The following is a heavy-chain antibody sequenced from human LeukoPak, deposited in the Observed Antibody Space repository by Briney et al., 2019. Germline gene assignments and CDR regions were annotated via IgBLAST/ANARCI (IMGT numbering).Heavy chain of an antibody. CDR3: ARESSGWYYYYYGMDV. V-gene: IGHV3-33*01. D-gene: IGHD6-19*01. J-gene: IGHJ6*02. CDR2: IWYDGSNK. CDR1: GFTFSSYG. Sequence: GGSLRLSCAASGFTFSSYGMHWVRQAPGKGLEWVAVIWYDGSNKYYADSVKGRFTISRDNSKNTLYLQMNSLRAEDTAVYYCARESSGWYYYYYGMDVWGQGTTVTASS.